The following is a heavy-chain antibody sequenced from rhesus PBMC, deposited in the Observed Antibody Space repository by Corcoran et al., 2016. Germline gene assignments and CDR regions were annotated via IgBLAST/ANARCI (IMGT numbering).Heavy chain of an antibody. J-gene: IGHJ4*01. CDR2: IGGSSGNN. CDR1: GYSISSGYG. V-gene: IGHV4-127*01. CDR3: ARKRSGSWNFDY. D-gene: IGHD6-25*01. Sequence: QVQLQESGPGLVKPSETLSLTCAVSGYSISSGYGWRWIRQPPGKGLEWIGYIGGSSGNNNYNPALKSRGTISKDTSKNQFPLKLSSVTAADTAVYYCARKRSGSWNFDYWGQGVLVTVSS.